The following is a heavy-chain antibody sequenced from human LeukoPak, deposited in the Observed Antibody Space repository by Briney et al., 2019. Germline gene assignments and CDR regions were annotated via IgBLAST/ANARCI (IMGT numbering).Heavy chain of an antibody. CDR3: ARGLPRIAASVRGKTYNWFDP. CDR2: INPNSGGT. Sequence: GASVKVSCKASGYTFTGYYMHWVRQAPGQGLEWMGWINPNSGGTNYAQKFQGRVTMTRDTSISTAYMELSRLRSDDTAVYYCARGLPRIAASVRGKTYNWFDPWGQGTLVTVSS. J-gene: IGHJ5*02. D-gene: IGHD6-25*01. CDR1: GYTFTGYY. V-gene: IGHV1-2*02.